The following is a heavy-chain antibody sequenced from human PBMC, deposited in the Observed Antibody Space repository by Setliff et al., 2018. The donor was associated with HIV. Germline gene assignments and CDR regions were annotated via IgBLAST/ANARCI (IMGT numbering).Heavy chain of an antibody. CDR1: GYSFTNYG. CDR2: ISSYNDNT. J-gene: IGHJ3*02. CDR3: ARDDVGYCSGGSCYHLFDTFDI. Sequence: ASVKVSCKASGYSFTNYGISWGRQAPGQGLEWMGWISSYNDNTNYALNLQGRVTMTTDTSASTAYMELRSLRSDDTAVYYGARDDVGYCSGGSCYHLFDTFDIWGKGTVVTVSS. D-gene: IGHD2-15*01. V-gene: IGHV1-18*01.